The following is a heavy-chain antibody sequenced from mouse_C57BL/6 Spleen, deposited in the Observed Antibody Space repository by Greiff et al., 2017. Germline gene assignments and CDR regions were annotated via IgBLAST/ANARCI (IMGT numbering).Heavy chain of an antibody. D-gene: IGHD1-1*01. Sequence: QVQLQQPGAELVKPGASVKLSCKASGYTFTSYWMHWVKQRPGRGLEWIGRIDPNSGGTKYNEKFKGKATLTVDKTSSTAYMQLSSLTSEDSAVYYCARSEVYYYGSSYAMEDWGPGTSVTASS. CDR1: GYTFTSYW. CDR2: IDPNSGGT. J-gene: IGHJ4*01. V-gene: IGHV1-72*01. CDR3: ARSEVYYYGSSYAMED.